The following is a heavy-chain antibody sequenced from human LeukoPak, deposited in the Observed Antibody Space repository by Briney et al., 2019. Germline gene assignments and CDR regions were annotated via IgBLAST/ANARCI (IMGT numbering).Heavy chain of an antibody. CDR2: ISSSGSTI. V-gene: IGHV3-11*01. CDR3: SREEYYYGMDV. Sequence: GGSLRLSCAASGFTFSDYYMTWIRQAPGKGLEWVSYISSSGSTIYYADSVKGRFTISGDNAKKSLYLQMNSLRAEDTAVYYCSREEYYYGMDVWGQGTTVIVSS. CDR1: GFTFSDYY. J-gene: IGHJ6*02.